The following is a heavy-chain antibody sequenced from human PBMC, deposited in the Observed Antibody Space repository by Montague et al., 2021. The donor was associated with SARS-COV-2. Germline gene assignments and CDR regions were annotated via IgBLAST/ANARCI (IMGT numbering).Heavy chain of an antibody. V-gene: IGHV4-59*01. J-gene: IGHJ4*02. CDR3: ARGFDY. Sequence: SETLSLTCTVSGGSISSYNWSWIRQPPGTGLEWVWYIYYSGSTNYNPSLKTRVTISVDTSKNQFSLKLSSVTAADTAVYYCARGFDYWGQGALVTVSS. CDR1: GGSISSYN. CDR2: IYYSGST.